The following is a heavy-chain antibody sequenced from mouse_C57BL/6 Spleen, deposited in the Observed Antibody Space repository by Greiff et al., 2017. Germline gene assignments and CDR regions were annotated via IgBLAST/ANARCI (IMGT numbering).Heavy chain of an antibody. CDR1: GFSLSTYNMG. D-gene: IGHD1-1*01. CDR2: IWWNDDK. V-gene: IGHV8-5*01. CDR3: AQMPYGSSYDAIAY. Sequence: QVTLKVSGPGILQPSQTLSLTCSFSGFSLSTYNMGIGWIRQPSGMGLVWLAHIWWNDDKYYNPSMKNRLTISKDTSNNHVFLKMTSVDTADTATYYCAQMPYGSSYDAIAYWGQGTSVTVSS. J-gene: IGHJ4*01.